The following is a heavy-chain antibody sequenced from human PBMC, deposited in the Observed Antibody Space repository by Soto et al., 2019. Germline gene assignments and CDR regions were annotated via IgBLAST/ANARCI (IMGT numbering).Heavy chain of an antibody. J-gene: IGHJ6*02. Sequence: QVQLVESGGGVVQPGRSLRLSCAASGFTLSAYAMHWVRQAPGKGLEWVALILYDGSLQYYADSVRGRFTISTDTSQNQFYMQVTSLRAEDTAVYYCARGGSSSGTAYGMEVWGQGTTVTVSS. CDR1: GFTLSAYA. V-gene: IGHV3-30-3*01. CDR2: ILYDGSLQ. CDR3: ARGGSSSGTAYGMEV. D-gene: IGHD6-13*01.